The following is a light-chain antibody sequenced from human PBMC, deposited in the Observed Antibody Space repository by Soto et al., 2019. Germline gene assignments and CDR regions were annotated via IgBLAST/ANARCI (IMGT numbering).Light chain of an antibody. J-gene: IGKJ4*01. CDR1: QSLLHSNGYNY. CDR3: MQALQKALT. CDR2: LGS. Sequence: DIVMTQSPLSLPVTPGEPASISCRSSQSLLHSNGYNYLDWYLQKPGQSPQLLIYLGSNRASGVPDRFSGSGSGTDFTLKISRVEAEDVGVDYCMQALQKALTFGGGTKVEIK. V-gene: IGKV2-28*01.